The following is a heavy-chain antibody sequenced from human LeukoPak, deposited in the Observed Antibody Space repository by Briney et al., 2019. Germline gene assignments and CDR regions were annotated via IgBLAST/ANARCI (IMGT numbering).Heavy chain of an antibody. CDR3: TTAIYCSSTSCLDY. CDR1: GFTFSNAW. Sequence: AGGSLRLSCAASGFTFSNAWMSWVRQAPGKGLEWVGRIKSKTDGGTTDYAAHVKGRFTISRDDSKNTLYLQMNSLKTEDTAVYYCTTAIYCSSTSCLDYWGQGTLVTVSS. D-gene: IGHD2-2*01. CDR2: IKSKTDGGTT. J-gene: IGHJ4*02. V-gene: IGHV3-15*01.